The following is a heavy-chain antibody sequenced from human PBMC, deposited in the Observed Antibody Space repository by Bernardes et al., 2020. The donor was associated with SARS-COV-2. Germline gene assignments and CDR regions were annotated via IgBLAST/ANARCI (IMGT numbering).Heavy chain of an antibody. CDR2: INRGGRT. D-gene: IGHD1-20*01. CDR3: ARDAGYNWNLRYYYGMDV. J-gene: IGHJ6*02. CDR1: GFTVSSNY. Sequence: GGSLRLSCAASGFTVSSNYMSWVRQAPGKGLEWVSVINRGGRTYYADSVKGRFTISRDNSKNTLYLQMNSLRAEDTAVYYCARDAGYNWNLRYYYGMDVWGQGTTVTVSS. V-gene: IGHV3-53*01.